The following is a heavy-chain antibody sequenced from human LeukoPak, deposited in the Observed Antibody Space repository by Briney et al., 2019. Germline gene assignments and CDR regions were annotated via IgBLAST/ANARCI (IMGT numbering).Heavy chain of an antibody. D-gene: IGHD2-15*01. Sequence: VASVKVSCKASGYTFSSYGISWVRQAPGQGLEWLGYISAYNGNTNYAQKVQGRITMTTDTFTSTAYMEMRSLRSDDTAVYYCARDCSGSSCYWIHWGQGTLVTVSS. CDR2: ISAYNGNT. V-gene: IGHV1-18*01. CDR1: GYTFSSYG. J-gene: IGHJ4*02. CDR3: ARDCSGSSCYWIH.